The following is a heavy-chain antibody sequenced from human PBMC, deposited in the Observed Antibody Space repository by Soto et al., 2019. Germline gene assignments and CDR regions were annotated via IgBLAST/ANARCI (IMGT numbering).Heavy chain of an antibody. CDR2: IYYSGST. V-gene: IGHV4-39*01. Sequence: SETLSLTCTVSCGSISSISYYWGWIRQPPGKGLEWIGSIYYSGSTYYNPSLKSRVTISVDTSKNQFSLKLSSVTAADTAVYYCARHLKPSLEWFPNLYYLDYWGQGTLVTVSS. J-gene: IGHJ4*02. CDR3: ARHLKPSLEWFPNLYYLDY. D-gene: IGHD3-3*01. CDR1: CGSISSISYY.